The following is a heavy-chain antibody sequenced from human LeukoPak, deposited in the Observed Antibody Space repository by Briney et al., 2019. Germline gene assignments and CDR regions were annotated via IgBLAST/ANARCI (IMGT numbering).Heavy chain of an antibody. J-gene: IGHJ3*02. CDR1: GGSISSSSYY. CDR3: ARHGGYCSSTSCSWGAFDI. V-gene: IGHV4-39*01. CDR2: IYYSGST. Sequence: SETLSLTCTVSGGSISSSSYYRGWIRQPPGKGLEWIGSIYYSGSTYYNPSLKSRVTISVDTSKNQFSLKLSSVTAADTAVYYCARHGGYCSSTSCSWGAFDIWGQGTMVTVSS. D-gene: IGHD2-2*01.